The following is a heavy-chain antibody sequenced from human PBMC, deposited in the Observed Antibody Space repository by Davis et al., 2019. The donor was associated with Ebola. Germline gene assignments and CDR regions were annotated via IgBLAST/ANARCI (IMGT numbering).Heavy chain of an antibody. Sequence: PSETLSLTCAVYGGSFSGYYWSWIRQPPGKGLEWIGEINHSGSTNYNPSLKSRVTISVDTSKNQFSLKLSSVTAADTAVYYCAREGLRTGWFDPWGQGTLVTVSS. CDR1: GGSFSGYY. CDR2: INHSGST. J-gene: IGHJ5*02. CDR3: AREGLRTGWFDP. V-gene: IGHV4-34*01. D-gene: IGHD5-12*01.